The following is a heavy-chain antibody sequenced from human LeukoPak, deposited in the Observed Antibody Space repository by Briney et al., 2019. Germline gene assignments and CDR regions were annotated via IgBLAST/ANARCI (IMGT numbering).Heavy chain of an antibody. Sequence: GSLRLSCAASGFTFRSYCMNWVRQAPGKGLEWVSSISSSSSYIYYADSVKGRFTISRDNAKNSLYLPMNSLRAEDTAVYYCARGHYDVLAASYKWTPDYWGQGTLVTVSS. J-gene: IGHJ4*02. CDR1: GFTFRSYC. D-gene: IGHD3-9*01. CDR3: ARGHYDVLAASYKWTPDY. CDR2: ISSSSSYI. V-gene: IGHV3-21*01.